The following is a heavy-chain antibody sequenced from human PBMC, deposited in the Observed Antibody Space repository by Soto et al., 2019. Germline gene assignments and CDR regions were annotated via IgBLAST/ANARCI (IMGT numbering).Heavy chain of an antibody. J-gene: IGHJ6*02. Sequence: GGSLRLSCAASGFTFSSYSMNWVRQAPGKGLEWVSYISSSSSTIYYADSVKGRFTISRDNAKNSLYLQMNSLRDEDTAVYDCARDLTHYDFWSGYYTAYGMDVWGQGTTVTVSS. CDR2: ISSSSSTI. V-gene: IGHV3-48*02. CDR1: GFTFSSYS. CDR3: ARDLTHYDFWSGYYTAYGMDV. D-gene: IGHD3-3*01.